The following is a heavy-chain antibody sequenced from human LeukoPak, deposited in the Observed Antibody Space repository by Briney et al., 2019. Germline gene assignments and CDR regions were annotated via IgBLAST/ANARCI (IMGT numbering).Heavy chain of an antibody. CDR2: ISGSGGST. D-gene: IGHD4-17*01. J-gene: IGHJ3*02. V-gene: IGHV3-23*01. Sequence: PGGSLRLSCAASGFTFSSYAMSWVRQAPGKGLEWVSAISGSGGSTYYADSVKGRFTISRDNAKSTVYLQMSSLRAEDTAVYYCARDHGDDRRAYDIWGQGTMVTVSS. CDR1: GFTFSSYA. CDR3: ARDHGDDRRAYDI.